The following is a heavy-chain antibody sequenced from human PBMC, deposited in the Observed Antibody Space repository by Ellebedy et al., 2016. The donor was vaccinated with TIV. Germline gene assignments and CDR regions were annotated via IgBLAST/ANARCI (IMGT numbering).Heavy chain of an antibody. CDR1: GYTFTDRY. CDR2: INPSSGGA. Sequence: AASVKVSCKASGYTFTDRYIFSVRQAPGQGPEWMGWINPSSGGANSAQRFQGRVKLTRDTSISTAYMELSRLTSHEPAIYYCARGLLHLGGWYFDHWGQGALVTVSS. V-gene: IGHV1-2*02. J-gene: IGHJ4*02. CDR3: ARGLLHLGGWYFDH. D-gene: IGHD3-10*01.